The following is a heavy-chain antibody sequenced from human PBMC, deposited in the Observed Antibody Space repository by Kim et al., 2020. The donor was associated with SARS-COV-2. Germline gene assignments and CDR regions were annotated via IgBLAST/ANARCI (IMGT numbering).Heavy chain of an antibody. Sequence: SETLSLTCAVYGGSFSGYYWSWIRQPPGKGLEWIGEINHSGSTNYNPSLKSRVTISVDTSKNQFSQKLSSVTAADTAVYYCARASKNVLRYFDWLRGGLDYWGQGTLVTVSS. V-gene: IGHV4-34*01. CDR2: INHSGST. D-gene: IGHD3-9*01. CDR1: GGSFSGYY. CDR3: ARASKNVLRYFDWLRGGLDY. J-gene: IGHJ4*02.